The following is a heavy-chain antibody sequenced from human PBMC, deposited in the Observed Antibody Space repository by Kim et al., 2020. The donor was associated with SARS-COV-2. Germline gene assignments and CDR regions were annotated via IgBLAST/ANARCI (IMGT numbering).Heavy chain of an antibody. CDR2: MNPNSGNT. V-gene: IGHV1-8*01. CDR1: GYTFTSYD. J-gene: IGHJ6*03. CDR3: ASFGGGRIDYDFWSGYASKTNYSYYMDV. Sequence: ASVKVSCKASGYTFTSYDINWVRQATGQGLEWMGWMNPNSGNTGYAQKFQGRVTMTRNTSISTAYMELSSLRSEDTAVYYCASFGGGRIDYDFWSGYASKTNYSYYMDVWGKGTTVTVSS. D-gene: IGHD3-3*01.